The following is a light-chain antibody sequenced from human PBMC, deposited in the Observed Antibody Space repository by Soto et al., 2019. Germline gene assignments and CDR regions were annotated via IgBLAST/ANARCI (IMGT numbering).Light chain of an antibody. CDR2: KVS. Sequence: DLVLTQSPLSLSVTLGQPASISCRSSQSLVSSDGNTYLNWFQQRPGQSPRRLIFKVSDRDSGVPDRFSGSGSGTDFTLKISRVEAEDVGIYYCMQGTHWPWTFGQGTKAAIK. V-gene: IGKV2-30*01. CDR3: MQGTHWPWT. CDR1: QSLVSSDGNTY. J-gene: IGKJ1*01.